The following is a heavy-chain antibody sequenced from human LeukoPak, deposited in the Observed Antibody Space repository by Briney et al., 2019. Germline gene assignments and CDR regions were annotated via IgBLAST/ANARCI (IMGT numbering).Heavy chain of an antibody. V-gene: IGHV4-34*01. D-gene: IGHD3-22*01. CDR3: ARVISTYYYDSPAIEDHFDY. CDR2: INHSGST. CDR1: GGSFTDYY. J-gene: IGHJ4*02. Sequence: SETLSLTCAVYGGSFTDYYWSWIRQPPGKGLEWIGEINHSGSTNYNPSLKSRVTISVDTSKNQFSLKLSSVTAADTAVYYCARVISTYYYDSPAIEDHFDYWGQGTLVTVSS.